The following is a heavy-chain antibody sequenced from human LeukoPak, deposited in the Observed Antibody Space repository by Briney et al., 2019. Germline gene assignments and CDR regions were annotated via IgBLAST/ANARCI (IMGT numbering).Heavy chain of an antibody. CDR1: GSTFSGHL. Sequence: PEGSLRLSCAASGSTFSGHLLHWVRQAPGKGLEWVAVISFDESNKYYADSVQGRFTISRDNSKNTVYLQMNSLGPEDTAVYYCAKAPSNQWLFDYWGQGTLVTVSS. CDR3: AKAPSNQWLFDY. V-gene: IGHV3-30*18. D-gene: IGHD5-12*01. J-gene: IGHJ4*02. CDR2: ISFDESNK.